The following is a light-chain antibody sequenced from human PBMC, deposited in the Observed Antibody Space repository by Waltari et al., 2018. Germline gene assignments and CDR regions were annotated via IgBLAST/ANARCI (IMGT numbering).Light chain of an antibody. J-gene: IGKJ4*01. CDR1: QDINNY. CDR2: DAS. CDR3: QQYDNLPLT. Sequence: DIPMTQSPSSLSASVGDRVTITCQASQDINNYLNWYQQKPGKAPKLLIYDASNLETGVPSKFSGSGSGTDFTFTISSLQPEDIATYYCQQYDNLPLTFGGGTKVDIK. V-gene: IGKV1-33*01.